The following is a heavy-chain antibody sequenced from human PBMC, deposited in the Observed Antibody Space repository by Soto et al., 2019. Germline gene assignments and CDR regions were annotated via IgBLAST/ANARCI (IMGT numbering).Heavy chain of an antibody. V-gene: IGHV4-4*08. CDR2: VYTSDYT. CDR1: GASIRSYY. CDR3: ASSAGHPCDFFYYNGMDV. J-gene: IGHJ6*02. D-gene: IGHD2-21*01. Sequence: SETLSLTCSVSGASIRSYYWHWIRQPPGKGLEWIGYVYTSDYTRYSSSLKSRVTISVDTSQSQFYLRLNSVTAADTAVYYCASSAGHPCDFFYYNGMDVWGQGTTVTVSS.